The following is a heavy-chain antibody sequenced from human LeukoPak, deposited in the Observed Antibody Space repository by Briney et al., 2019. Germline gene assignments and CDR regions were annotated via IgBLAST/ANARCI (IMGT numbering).Heavy chain of an antibody. CDR3: ARHPYGDYESWYFDL. D-gene: IGHD4-17*01. V-gene: IGHV4-34*01. Sequence: PSETLSLTCAVYGGSFSGYYWSWIRQPPGKGLEWIGEINHSGSTNYNPSLKSRVTISVDTSKNQFSLKLSSVTAADTAVYYCARHPYGDYESWYFDLWGRGTLVTVSS. CDR2: INHSGST. J-gene: IGHJ2*01. CDR1: GGSFSGYY.